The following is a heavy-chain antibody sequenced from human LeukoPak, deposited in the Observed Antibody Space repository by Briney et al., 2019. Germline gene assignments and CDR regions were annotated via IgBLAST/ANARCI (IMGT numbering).Heavy chain of an antibody. CDR1: GGSISSYY. D-gene: IGHD6-19*01. CDR3: ARQRYSSGWGGYSYHYMDV. CDR2: IYYSGST. J-gene: IGHJ6*03. V-gene: IGHV4-59*08. Sequence: SSETLSLTCTVSGGSISSYYWSWIRQPPGKGLEWIGYIYYSGSTNYNPSLKSRVTISIDTSNNQFSLKLSSVTAADTAVYYCARQRYSSGWGGYSYHYMDVWGKGTMVTISS.